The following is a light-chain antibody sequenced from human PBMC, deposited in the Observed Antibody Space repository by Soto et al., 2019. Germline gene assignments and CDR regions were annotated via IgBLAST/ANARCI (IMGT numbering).Light chain of an antibody. CDR2: EGS. CDR3: SAYAGSNNFV. Sequence: QSALTQPASVSGSPGQSITISCTGTSRDVGTYTLVSWYQHYPGKAPKLIIYEGSKRPSGVSNRFSASKTGRTASLTISGLQPEDEADYYCSAYAGSNNFVFGSGTKLTVL. CDR1: SRDVGTYTL. V-gene: IGLV2-23*01. J-gene: IGLJ1*01.